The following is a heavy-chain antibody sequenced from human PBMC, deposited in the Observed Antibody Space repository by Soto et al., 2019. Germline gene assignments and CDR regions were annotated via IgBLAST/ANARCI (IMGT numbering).Heavy chain of an antibody. Sequence: SETLSLTCTVSGGSISSGDYYWSWLRQPPGKGLEWIGYIYYSGSTYYNPSLKSRVTISVDTSKNQFSLKLSSVTAADTAVYYCARLMGYSSSWYQLLYPSGQGTLVTVSS. V-gene: IGHV4-30-4*01. J-gene: IGHJ5*02. CDR2: IYYSGST. CDR1: GGSISSGDYY. D-gene: IGHD6-13*01. CDR3: ARLMGYSSSWYQLLYP.